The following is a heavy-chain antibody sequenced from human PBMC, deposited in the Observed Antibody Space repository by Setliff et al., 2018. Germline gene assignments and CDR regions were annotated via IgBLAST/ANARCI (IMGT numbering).Heavy chain of an antibody. D-gene: IGHD3-10*01. CDR1: GDSISSATNY. J-gene: IGHJ6*03. CDR2: IDPSGDP. Sequence: PSETLSLTCTVSGDSISSATNYWSWIRQPAGKGLEWIGHIDPSGDPYYNPSLKSRVTMSVDTSRNQLSLKLTSVTAADTAVYYCARHVGSRSRGYNYYYYYMDVWGKGTTVTVSS. CDR3: ARHVGSRSRGYNYYYYYMDV. V-gene: IGHV4-61*09.